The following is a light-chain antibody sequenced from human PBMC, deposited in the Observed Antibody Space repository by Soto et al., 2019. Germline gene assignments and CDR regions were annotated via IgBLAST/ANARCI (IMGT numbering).Light chain of an antibody. J-gene: IGLJ2*01. V-gene: IGLV2-14*01. Sequence: SVLTQPASVSGSPGQSITISGTGTSSDIGFYNYVSWYQQHPGTAPKLMIHEVTNRPSGVSHRFSGSKSGNTASLTISGLQPEDEADYFCSSYTSSNTLVVFGGGTKLTVL. CDR1: SSDIGFYNY. CDR3: SSYTSSNTLVV. CDR2: EVT.